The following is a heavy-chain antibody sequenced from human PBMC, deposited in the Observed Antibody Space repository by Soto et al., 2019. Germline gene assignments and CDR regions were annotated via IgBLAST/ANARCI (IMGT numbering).Heavy chain of an antibody. V-gene: IGHV4-31*03. CDR1: GGSISSDGYY. J-gene: IGHJ4*02. CDR3: ARATGYSYGYVFDY. CDR2: IYYSGST. Sequence: SETLSLTCTVSGGSISSDGYYWSWIRQHPGKGLEWIGYIYYSGSTHYNPSLKSRVTISVDTSKNQFSLKLSSVTAADTAVYYCARATGYSYGYVFDYWGQGTLVTVSS. D-gene: IGHD5-18*01.